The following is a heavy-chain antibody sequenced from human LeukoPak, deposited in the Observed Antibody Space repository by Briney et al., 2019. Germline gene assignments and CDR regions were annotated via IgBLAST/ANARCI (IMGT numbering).Heavy chain of an antibody. J-gene: IGHJ5*02. Sequence: GGSLRLSCAAPGFSFSSNWMGWVRQAPGKGLEWVAHIKRDGSQKYYLDSVKGRFTISRDNAKNSLYLQMNNLRVEDTAVYYCARLGLEVGGPNWFDPWGQGTLVTVSS. CDR3: ARLGLEVGGPNWFDP. D-gene: IGHD1-1*01. CDR2: IKRDGSQK. CDR1: GFSFSSNW. V-gene: IGHV3-7*01.